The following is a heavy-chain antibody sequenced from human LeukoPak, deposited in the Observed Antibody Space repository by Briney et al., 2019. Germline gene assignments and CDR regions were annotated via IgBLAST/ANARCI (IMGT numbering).Heavy chain of an antibody. J-gene: IGHJ4*02. D-gene: IGHD3-22*01. CDR3: VRVAGYYDSTGYFDY. V-gene: IGHV3-13*01. Sequence: GGSLRLSCTASGFTFSDYDMHWVRQATGRGLEWVSGIGAADDTYYAGSVKGRFTISRENAKNSLFLQMNSLKAGDTAVYYCVRVAGYYDSTGYFDYWGQGTLVSVSS. CDR2: IGAADDT. CDR1: GFTFSDYD.